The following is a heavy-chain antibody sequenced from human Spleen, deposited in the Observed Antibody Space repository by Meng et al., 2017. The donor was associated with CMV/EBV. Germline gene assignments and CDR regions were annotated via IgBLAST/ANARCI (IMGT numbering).Heavy chain of an antibody. CDR2: INHSGTT. D-gene: IGHD2-2*01. Sequence: SETLSLTCAVYGASFSGHHWSWIRQSPGKGLEWIAEINHSGTTNYNPSLKSRVTISLDTSKNQFSLKLTSVTAADTAVYYCARGGYCSSTSCYSLDYWGQGTLVTVSS. CDR1: GASFSGHH. V-gene: IGHV4-34*01. CDR3: ARGGYCSSTSCYSLDY. J-gene: IGHJ4*02.